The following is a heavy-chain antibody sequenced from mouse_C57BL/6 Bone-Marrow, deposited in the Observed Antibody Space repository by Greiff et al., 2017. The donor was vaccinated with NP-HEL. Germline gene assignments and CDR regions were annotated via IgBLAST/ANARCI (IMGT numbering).Heavy chain of an antibody. CDR1: GYTFTSYW. Sequence: VQLQQSGTVLARPGASVKMSCKTSGYTFTSYWMHWVKQRPGQLLEWIGAIYPGNSDPSYNQKFKGKAKLTAVTSASTAYMELSSLTNEDSAVYYCTLLLRSPAWFAYWGQGTLVTVSA. CDR2: IYPGNSDP. CDR3: TLLLRSPAWFAY. J-gene: IGHJ3*01. D-gene: IGHD1-1*01. V-gene: IGHV1-5*01.